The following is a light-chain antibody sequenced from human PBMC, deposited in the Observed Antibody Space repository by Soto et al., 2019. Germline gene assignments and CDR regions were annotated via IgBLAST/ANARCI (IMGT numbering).Light chain of an antibody. Sequence: QSALPQPASVSGSPGQSITISFTGTSSDVGGYNYVSWYQQHPGKAHKLMIYEGSNRPSGVSNRSSGSKSGNTAPLTISGLQAEAEADYYCSSYTRSSIDEVFGNGTKRTVL. J-gene: IGLJ1*01. CDR2: EGS. CDR1: SSDVGGYNY. V-gene: IGLV2-14*01. CDR3: SSYTRSSIDEV.